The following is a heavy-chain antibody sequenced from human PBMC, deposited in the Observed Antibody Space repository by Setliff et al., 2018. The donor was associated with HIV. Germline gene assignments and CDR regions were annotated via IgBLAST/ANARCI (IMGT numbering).Heavy chain of an antibody. Sequence: KTSETLSLTCSVSGGSISSHYWSWIRQSPGKGREWIGYVYTRGITSYNPSLKSRVTTSVDTTKNQLSLNLSSVTAADTAVYYCARGTPRLMVYGVPRGAFDIWGQGTKVTVSS. CDR1: GGSISSHY. CDR3: ARGTPRLMVYGVPRGAFDI. CDR2: VYTRGIT. V-gene: IGHV4-4*08. J-gene: IGHJ3*02. D-gene: IGHD2-8*01.